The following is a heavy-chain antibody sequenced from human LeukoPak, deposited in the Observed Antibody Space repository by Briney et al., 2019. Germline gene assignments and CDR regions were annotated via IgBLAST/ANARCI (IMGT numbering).Heavy chain of an antibody. CDR2: ISGSGGNT. D-gene: IGHD4-23*01. CDR3: AKLVTHFDY. V-gene: IGHV3-23*01. CDR1: GFTFSSYA. Sequence: PGGSLRLSCAASGFTFSSYAMSWVRQAPGKGLEWVSSISGSGGNTYYADSVKGRFTISRDNSKNTLYMQMNGLRAEDTAVYYCAKLVTHFDYWGQGTPVTVSS. J-gene: IGHJ4*02.